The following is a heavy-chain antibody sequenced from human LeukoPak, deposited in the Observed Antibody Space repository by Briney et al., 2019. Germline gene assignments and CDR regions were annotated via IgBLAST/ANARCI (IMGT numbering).Heavy chain of an antibody. V-gene: IGHV4-59*01. CDR2: IYYSGST. CDR3: ARDCSSTSCYKGDRGYYYYGMDV. Sequence: SSETLSLTCTVSGGSISSYYWSWIRQPPGKGLEWIGYIYYSGSTNYNPSLKSRVTISVDTSKNQFSLKLSSVTAADTAVYYCARDCSSTSCYKGDRGYYYYGMDVWGQGTTVTVSS. J-gene: IGHJ6*02. CDR1: GGSISSYY. D-gene: IGHD2-2*02.